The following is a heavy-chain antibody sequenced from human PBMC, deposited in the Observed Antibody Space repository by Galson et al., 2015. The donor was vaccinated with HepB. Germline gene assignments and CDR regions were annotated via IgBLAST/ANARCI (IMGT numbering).Heavy chain of an antibody. CDR1: GFTFSSYG. D-gene: IGHD6-19*01. CDR2: ISYDGSNK. J-gene: IGHJ6*02. Sequence: SLRLSCAASGFTFSSYGMHWVRQAPGKWLEWVAVISYDGSNKYYADSVKGRFTISRDNSKNTLYLQMNSLRAEDTAVYYCAKDKQWLSYYYYGIDVWGQGTTVTVSS. V-gene: IGHV3-30*18. CDR3: AKDKQWLSYYYYGIDV.